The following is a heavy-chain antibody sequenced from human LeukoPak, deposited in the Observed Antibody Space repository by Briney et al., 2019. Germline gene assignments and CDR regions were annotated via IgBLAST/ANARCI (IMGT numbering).Heavy chain of an antibody. J-gene: IGHJ4*02. CDR2: IKQDGSEK. Sequence: GGSLRLSCAASGFTFSSYAMHWVRQAPGKGLEWVANIKQDGSEKYYVDSVKGRFTISRDNAKNSLYLQMNSLRAEDTAVYYCARDLGSYFTIFGVVPDYWGQGTLVTVSS. V-gene: IGHV3-7*01. D-gene: IGHD3-3*01. CDR1: GFTFSSYA. CDR3: ARDLGSYFTIFGVVPDY.